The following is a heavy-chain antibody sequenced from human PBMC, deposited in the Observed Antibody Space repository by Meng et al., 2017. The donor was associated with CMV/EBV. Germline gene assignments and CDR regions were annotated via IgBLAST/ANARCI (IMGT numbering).Heavy chain of an antibody. D-gene: IGHD2-2*01. CDR2: INHSGST. V-gene: IGHV4-34*01. J-gene: IGHJ5*02. CDR1: FSGSY. CDR3: ARGGYCSSTSCLTRVWFDP. Sequence: FSGSYWSWVRQPPGKGLEWIGEINHSGSTNYNPSLKSRVTISVDTSKNQFSLKLSSVTAADTAVYYCARGGYCSSTSCLTRVWFDPWGQGTLVTVSS.